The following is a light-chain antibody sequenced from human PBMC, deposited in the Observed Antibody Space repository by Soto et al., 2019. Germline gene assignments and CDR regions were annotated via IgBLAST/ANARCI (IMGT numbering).Light chain of an antibody. V-gene: IGKV3-15*01. J-gene: IGKJ1*01. CDR3: QQYNNWPET. CDR2: GAS. CDR1: QSVSSN. Sequence: EIVMTQSPATLSVSPGERATLSCRASQSVSSNLAWYQQKPGQAPRLLIYGASTRATGIPARFSGSGSGTEFTLPISSLQSEDFAVYYCQQYNNWPETFGQGTKVEI.